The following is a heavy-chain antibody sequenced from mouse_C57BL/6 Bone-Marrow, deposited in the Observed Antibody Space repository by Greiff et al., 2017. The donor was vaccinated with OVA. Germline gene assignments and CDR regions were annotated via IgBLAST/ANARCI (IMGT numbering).Heavy chain of an antibody. V-gene: IGHV1-75*01. J-gene: IGHJ4*01. CDR1: GYTFTDYY. CDR2: IFPGSGST. D-gene: IGHD1-1*01. Sequence: QVQLQQSGPELVKPGASVKISCKASGYTFTDYYINWVKQRPGQGLEWIGWIFPGSGSTYYNEKFKGKATLTVDKSSSTAYMLLSSLTSEDSAVYFCATSRDRYYGSSYYAMDYWGQGTSVTVSS. CDR3: ATSRDRYYGSSYYAMDY.